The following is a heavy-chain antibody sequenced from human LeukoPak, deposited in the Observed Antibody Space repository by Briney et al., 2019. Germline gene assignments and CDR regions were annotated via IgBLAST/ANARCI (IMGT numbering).Heavy chain of an antibody. Sequence: GGSLRLSCAASGFTFSKAWMSWVRQAPGKGLEWVGRIKSKTDGGSTDYAAPVKGRFTISRDDSRNTLSLQMNSLKTEDTAVYYCTTITMIREHEDYWGQGTLVTVSS. V-gene: IGHV3-15*01. CDR3: TTITMIREHEDY. D-gene: IGHD3-10*01. CDR1: GFTFSKAW. J-gene: IGHJ4*02. CDR2: IKSKTDGGST.